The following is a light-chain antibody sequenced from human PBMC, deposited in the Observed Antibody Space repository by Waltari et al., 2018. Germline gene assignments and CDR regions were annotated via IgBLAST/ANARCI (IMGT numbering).Light chain of an antibody. Sequence: QSVLTQPPSVSGAPGPRVTISCSGSRSNIGAGPDVPWYQQVPGTAPKVLIYGNTNRPSGVPDRFSGSKSGTSASLAITGLQTEDEADYYCQSYDTSLSGWVFGGGTKVTVL. CDR3: QSYDTSLSGWV. CDR1: RSNIGAGPD. J-gene: IGLJ3*02. V-gene: IGLV1-40*01. CDR2: GNT.